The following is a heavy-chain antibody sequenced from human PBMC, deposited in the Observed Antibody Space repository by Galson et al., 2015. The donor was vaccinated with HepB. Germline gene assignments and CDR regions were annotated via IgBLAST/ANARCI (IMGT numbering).Heavy chain of an antibody. CDR3: AKGDSSGWYGGYIDY. J-gene: IGHJ4*02. CDR2: ISGSGGST. Sequence: SLRLSCAASGFTFSSYAMSWVRQAPGKGLEWVSAISGSGGSTYYADSVKGRFTISRDNSKNTLYLQMNSLRAEDTAVYYCAKGDSSGWYGGYIDYWGQGTLVTVSS. V-gene: IGHV3-23*01. CDR1: GFTFSSYA. D-gene: IGHD6-19*01.